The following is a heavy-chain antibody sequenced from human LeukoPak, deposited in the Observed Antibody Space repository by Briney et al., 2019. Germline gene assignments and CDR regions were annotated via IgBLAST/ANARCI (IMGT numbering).Heavy chain of an antibody. J-gene: IGHJ5*02. CDR3: ARDRYGSGSYYKSWFDP. CDR1: SRSISSYY. Sequence: SETLSLTCTVASRSISSYYWSWNRQPAEKGLEWNGRIHTSGSTNYNPSLKSRVTMSVDTAKNQFSLRLSSVTAADTAVYYCARDRYGSGSYYKSWFDPWGQGTLVTVSS. V-gene: IGHV4-4*07. CDR2: IHTSGST. D-gene: IGHD3-10*01.